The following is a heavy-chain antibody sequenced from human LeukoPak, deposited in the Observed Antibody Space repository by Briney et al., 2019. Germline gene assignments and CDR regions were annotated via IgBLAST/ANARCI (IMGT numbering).Heavy chain of an antibody. CDR2: IKQDGSEK. J-gene: IGHJ4*02. V-gene: IGHV3-7*01. CDR3: AREWDDYGGAY. D-gene: IGHD4-23*01. CDR1: GFTFSSSW. Sequence: GGSLRLSCAASGFTFSSSWMSWVRRAPGKGLEWVANIKQDGSEKYYMDSVKGRFTISRDNAKNSLYLQMNSLRAEDTAVYYCAREWDDYGGAYWGQGTLVTVSS.